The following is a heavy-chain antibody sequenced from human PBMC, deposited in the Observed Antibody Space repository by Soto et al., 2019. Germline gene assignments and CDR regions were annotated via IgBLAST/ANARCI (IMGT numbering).Heavy chain of an antibody. J-gene: IGHJ3*02. CDR1: VGSLIGFY. V-gene: IGHV4-34*01. CDR2: INHSLST. Sequence: SETLSLTCSFYVGSLIGFYCNLIRQPPVNWLEWIGQINHSLSTNYNQSLKSRVTVSVETSKNQFSLRLSSVTAADTAVYYCARGRRYSDGRGYSKAFDIWGQGEMVNVSS. CDR3: ARGRRYSDGRGYSKAFDI. D-gene: IGHD3-22*01.